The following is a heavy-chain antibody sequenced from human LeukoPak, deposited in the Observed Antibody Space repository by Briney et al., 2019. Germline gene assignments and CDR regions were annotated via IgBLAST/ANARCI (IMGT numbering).Heavy chain of an antibody. CDR2: ISSSSSYI. CDR1: GFTFSSYS. V-gene: IGHV3-21*04. CDR3: ARELIEISGYADAFDI. D-gene: IGHD5-18*01. J-gene: IGHJ3*02. Sequence: GGSLRLSCAASGFTFSSYSMNWVRQAPGKGLEWVSSISSSSSYIYYADSVKGRFTISRDNAKNSLYLQMNSLRAEDTAVYYCARELIEISGYADAFDIWGQGTMVTVSS.